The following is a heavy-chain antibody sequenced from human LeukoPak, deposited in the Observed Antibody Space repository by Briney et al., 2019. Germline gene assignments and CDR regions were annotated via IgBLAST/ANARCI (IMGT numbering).Heavy chain of an antibody. V-gene: IGHV1-2*02. CDR2: INPNSGGT. CDR3: ARGRGTTMVRGVITNYFDL. D-gene: IGHD3-10*01. J-gene: IGHJ2*01. CDR1: GYTFTAHY. Sequence: ASVKVSCRASGYTFTAHYIHWVRQDPGQGLEWMGRINPNSGGTNYAQRFLGSVTMTGDTSINTAFMEVRRLRSDDTAIYYCARGRGTTMVRGVITNYFDLWGRGSLVTVSS.